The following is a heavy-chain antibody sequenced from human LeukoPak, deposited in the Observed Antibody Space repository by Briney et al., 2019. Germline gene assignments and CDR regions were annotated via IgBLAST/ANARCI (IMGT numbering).Heavy chain of an antibody. CDR1: GGSISTSNYY. CDR2: IFYSGST. D-gene: IGHD3-10*01. V-gene: IGHV4-39*01. J-gene: IGHJ4*02. Sequence: PSETLSLTCTVSGGSISTSNYYWGWICQPPGKGLEWIGNIFYSGSTYYSPSLKSRVTISVDTSKNQFSLKLSSVTAADTAVYYCARLGDKWFGELIYDVPYPPRDFDYWGQGTLVTVSS. CDR3: ARLGDKWFGELIYDVPYPPRDFDY.